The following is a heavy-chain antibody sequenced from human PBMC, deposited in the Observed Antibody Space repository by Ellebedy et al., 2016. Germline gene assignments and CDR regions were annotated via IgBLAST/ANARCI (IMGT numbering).Heavy chain of an antibody. J-gene: IGHJ4*02. V-gene: IGHV4-4*02. CDR2: IYHSGST. D-gene: IGHD6-13*01. Sequence: SETLSLTCAVSGGSISSNNWWSWVRQPQPPGKGLEWIGEIYHSGSTNLNPSLKSRVTILVDKSKNQFSLRLSSVTAADTAVYYCAREAGAGTYRGFDYWGQGTLVTVSS. CDR3: AREAGAGTYRGFDY. CDR1: GGSISSNNW.